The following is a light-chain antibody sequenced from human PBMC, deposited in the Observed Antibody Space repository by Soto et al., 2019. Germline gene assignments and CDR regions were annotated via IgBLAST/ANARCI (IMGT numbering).Light chain of an antibody. CDR3: QQSNHWTYT. V-gene: IGKV3-15*01. CDR1: QSASDN. CDR2: AAS. J-gene: IGKJ2*01. Sequence: EIVMTQSTATLSVSPGEIATLSCRASQSASDNLAWYQHYPGQAPRLLIYAASSRATGIQATFSSGGSGTELALIIRCRQSEDFADYYCQQSNHWTYTFGQGTKLDIK.